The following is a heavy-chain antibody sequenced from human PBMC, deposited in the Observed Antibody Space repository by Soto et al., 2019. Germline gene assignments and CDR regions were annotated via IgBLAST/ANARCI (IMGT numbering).Heavy chain of an antibody. D-gene: IGHD3-3*01. CDR3: VKDSGSFWSGSRSPWFDP. CDR2: ISSNGGST. J-gene: IGHJ5*02. CDR1: GFTFSSYA. Sequence: GGSLRLSCSASGFTFSSYAMHWVRQAPGKGLEYVSAISSNGGSTYYADSVKGRFTISRDNSKNTLYLRMSSLRAEDTAVYYCVKDSGSFWSGSRSPWFDPWGQGTLVTVSS. V-gene: IGHV3-64D*06.